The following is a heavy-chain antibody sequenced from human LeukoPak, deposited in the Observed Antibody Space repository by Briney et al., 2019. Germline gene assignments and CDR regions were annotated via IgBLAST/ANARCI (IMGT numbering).Heavy chain of an antibody. Sequence: GGSLRLSCAASGFTFSSYEMHWVRQAPGKGLEWVPYISRSGSTIYYADSVKGRFTISRDNAKNSLYLQMNSLRAEDTAVYYCARDYGGSSPFDYWGQGTLVTVSS. V-gene: IGHV3-48*03. D-gene: IGHD4-23*01. CDR2: ISRSGSTI. CDR1: GFTFSSYE. J-gene: IGHJ4*02. CDR3: ARDYGGSSPFDY.